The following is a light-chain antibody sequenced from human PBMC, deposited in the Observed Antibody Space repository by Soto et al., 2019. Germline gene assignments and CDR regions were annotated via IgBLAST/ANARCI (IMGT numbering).Light chain of an antibody. CDR1: SSDVGGYNY. CDR2: DVS. CDR3: SSYTSSISFYV. V-gene: IGLV2-14*01. Sequence: QSALTQPASVSGSPGQSITISCTGTSSDVGGYNYVSWYQQYPGKAPKLMIYDVSNRPSGVSNRFSGSKSGNTASLTISGLQAEDEADYYCSSYTSSISFYVFGTGTKVTVL. J-gene: IGLJ1*01.